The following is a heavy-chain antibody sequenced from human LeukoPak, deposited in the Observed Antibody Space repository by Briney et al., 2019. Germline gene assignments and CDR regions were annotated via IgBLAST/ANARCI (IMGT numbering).Heavy chain of an antibody. V-gene: IGHV3-74*01. Sequence: QPGGSLRLSCAASGFTFSSYWMHWVRQAPGKGLVWVSRINTAGSSTIYADSVKGRFTISRDNSKNTLYLQMNSLRAEDTAVYYCARDFSVAGPTTFDYWGQRTLVTVSS. J-gene: IGHJ4*02. CDR2: INTAGSST. CDR3: ARDFSVAGPTTFDY. D-gene: IGHD6-19*01. CDR1: GFTFSSYW.